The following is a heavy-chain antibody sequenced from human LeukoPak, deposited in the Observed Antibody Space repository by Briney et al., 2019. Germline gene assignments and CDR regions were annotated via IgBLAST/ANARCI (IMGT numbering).Heavy chain of an antibody. D-gene: IGHD5-24*01. Sequence: ASVKVSCKASGDTFTGYYMHWVRQAPGQGLEWMGWINPHSGGPNYAQKFQGRVTMTRDTSISTAYMELSRLRSDDTAVYYCARWDGYNYLVDYWGQGTLVTVSS. V-gene: IGHV1-2*02. CDR3: ARWDGYNYLVDY. CDR1: GDTFTGYY. J-gene: IGHJ4*02. CDR2: INPHSGGP.